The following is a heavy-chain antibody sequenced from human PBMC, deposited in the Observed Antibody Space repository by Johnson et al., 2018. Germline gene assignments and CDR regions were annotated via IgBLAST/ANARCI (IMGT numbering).Heavy chain of an antibody. V-gene: IGHV3-30*18. CDR2: ISSDGNIA. CDR1: GFTFSSYG. D-gene: IGHD6-19*01. J-gene: IGHJ4*02. CDR3: AKEITVAGFFDF. Sequence: QVQLVESGGGAVQPRRSLRLSCAASGFTFSSYGIHWVRQAPGKGLEWVAVISSDGNIAYYADSVKGRFTIFRDNSKNTLYLQMNSRRSEDTAVYYCAKEITVAGFFDFWGQGTLVTVSS.